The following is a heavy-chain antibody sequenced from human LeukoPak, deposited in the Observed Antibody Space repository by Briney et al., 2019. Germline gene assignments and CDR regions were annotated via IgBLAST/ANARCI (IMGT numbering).Heavy chain of an antibody. CDR1: GYNFTRNW. CDR2: IYPGDSDT. D-gene: IGHD3-9*01. CDR3: ARGGVSFFDWLAFDY. J-gene: IGHJ4*02. V-gene: IGHV5-51*01. Sequence: GESLKISCKGSGYNFTRNWIGWVRQMPGKGLEWMGIIYPGDSDTRYRLSFQDQVTISADKSITTAYLQWSSLKASDTAMYYCARGGVSFFDWLAFDYWGQGTLVTVSS.